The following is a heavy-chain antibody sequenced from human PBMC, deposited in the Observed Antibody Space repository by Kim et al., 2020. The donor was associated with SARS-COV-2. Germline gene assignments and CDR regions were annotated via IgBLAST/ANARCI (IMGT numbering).Heavy chain of an antibody. CDR2: GGT. J-gene: IGHJ4*02. CDR3: ARARLGGTDY. Sequence: GGTNYAQKFQGRVTMTRDTSISTAYMELSRLRSDDTAVYYCARARLGGTDYWGQGTLVTVSS. V-gene: IGHV1-2*02. D-gene: IGHD3-10*01.